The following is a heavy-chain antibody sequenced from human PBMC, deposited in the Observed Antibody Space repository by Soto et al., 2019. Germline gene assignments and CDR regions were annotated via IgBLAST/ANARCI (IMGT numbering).Heavy chain of an antibody. J-gene: IGHJ6*02. V-gene: IGHV1-3*01. Sequence: ASVKVSCKASGYTFTSYAMHWVRQAPGQRLEWMGWINAGNGNTKYSQKFQGRVTITRDTSASTAYMELSSLRSEDTAVYYCARAKGYSYGYLDYYYYGMDVWGQGTKVTVSS. CDR2: INAGNGNT. CDR3: ARAKGYSYGYLDYYYYGMDV. CDR1: GYTFTSYA. D-gene: IGHD5-18*01.